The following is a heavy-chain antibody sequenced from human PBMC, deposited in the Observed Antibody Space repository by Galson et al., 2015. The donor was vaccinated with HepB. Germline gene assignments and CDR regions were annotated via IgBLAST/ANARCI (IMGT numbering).Heavy chain of an antibody. J-gene: IGHJ2*01. V-gene: IGHV3-33*01. CDR1: GFTFSSYG. CDR2: IWYDGSNK. CDR3: AREASGLLWFEKQSQYWHFDL. Sequence: SLRLSCATSGFTFSSYGMHWVRPAPGKGLEWVAVIWYDGSNKYYPDSVKGRFTISRDNSKNTLYLQMNSLRAEDTAVYYCAREASGLLWFEKQSQYWHFDLWGRGTLVTVSS. D-gene: IGHD3-10*01.